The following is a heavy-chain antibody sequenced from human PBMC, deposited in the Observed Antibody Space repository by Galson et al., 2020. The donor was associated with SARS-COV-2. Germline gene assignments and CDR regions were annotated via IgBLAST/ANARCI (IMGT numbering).Heavy chain of an antibody. CDR2: LSPDEKDE. CDR3: VRGCGAGWKHFLDH. V-gene: IGHV3-30*12. Sequence: GESLKISCAASEFASTNCGIHWVRRAPGKGLDWVAALSPDEKDEEYYAASVRGRFTISKDRSKNTVFLQMRSLRVDDSGVYHCVRGCGAGWKHFLDHWGPGTPVTVSS. D-gene: IGHD1-1*01. J-gene: IGHJ4*02. CDR1: EFASTNCG.